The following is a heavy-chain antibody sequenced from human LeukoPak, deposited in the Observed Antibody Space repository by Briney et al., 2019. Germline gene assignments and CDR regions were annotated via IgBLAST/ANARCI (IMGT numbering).Heavy chain of an antibody. D-gene: IGHD3-3*01. Sequence: PGGSLRLSCAASGFTFSSYAMSWVRQAPGEGLEWVSAISGSGGSTYYADSVKGRFTISRDNSKNTLYLQMNSLRAEDTAVYYCAKVGVITIFGVVTNYFDYWGQGTLVTVSS. V-gene: IGHV3-23*01. CDR3: AKVGVITIFGVVTNYFDY. CDR1: GFTFSSYA. CDR2: ISGSGGST. J-gene: IGHJ4*02.